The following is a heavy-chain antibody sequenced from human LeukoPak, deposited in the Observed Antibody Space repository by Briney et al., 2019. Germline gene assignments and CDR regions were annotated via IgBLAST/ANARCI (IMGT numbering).Heavy chain of an antibody. Sequence: PSETLSLTCAVYGGSFSGYYWSWIRQPPGKGLEWIGEINHSGSTNYNPSLKSRVTISVDTSKNQFSLKLSSVTAADTAVYYCARHRRYCSSTSCYDPPQFDYWGQGTLVTVSS. CDR1: GGSFSGYY. CDR3: ARHRRYCSSTSCYDPPQFDY. J-gene: IGHJ4*02. D-gene: IGHD2-2*01. V-gene: IGHV4-34*01. CDR2: INHSGST.